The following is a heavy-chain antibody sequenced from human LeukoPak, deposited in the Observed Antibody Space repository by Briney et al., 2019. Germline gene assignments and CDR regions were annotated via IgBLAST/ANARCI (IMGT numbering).Heavy chain of an antibody. V-gene: IGHV1-18*01. CDR3: ARVPGFGEPSHYYYYYMDV. D-gene: IGHD3-10*01. CDR1: GYTFTSYG. Sequence: ASVKVSCKASGYTFTSYGISWVRQAPGQGLEWMGWISAYNGNTNYAQKLQGRVTMTTDTSTSTAYMELRSLRSDDTAVYYCARVPGFGEPSHYYYYYMDVWGKGTTVTISS. J-gene: IGHJ6*03. CDR2: ISAYNGNT.